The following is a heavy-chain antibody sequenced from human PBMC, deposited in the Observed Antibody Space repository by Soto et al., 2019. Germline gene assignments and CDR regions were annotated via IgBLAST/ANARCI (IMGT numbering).Heavy chain of an antibody. D-gene: IGHD6-13*01. CDR2: MYHSGST. CDR1: GGSISSGGYS. Sequence: PSETLSLTCAVSGGSISSGGYSWSWIRQPPGKGLERIGYMYHSGSTYYTPSLKSRVTISIDRSKNQFSLKLSSVTAADTALYYCGRVSLIEAKPGGSWYRPCDFWGWGTLVTVSS. J-gene: IGHJ4*02. V-gene: IGHV4-30-2*01. CDR3: GRVSLIEAKPGGSWYRPCDF.